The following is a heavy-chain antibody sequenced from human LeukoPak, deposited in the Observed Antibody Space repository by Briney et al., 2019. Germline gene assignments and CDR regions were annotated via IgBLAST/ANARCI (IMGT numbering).Heavy chain of an antibody. CDR2: LRGGGADT. V-gene: IGHV3-23*01. J-gene: IGHJ2*01. Sequence: GGSLGLSCAASGFTFSSYALTWVHQAPGKGLEWVSALRGGGADTYHADSVKGRFTIFRDSSKNTLYLQMNSLRAEDTAVYYCAKEGYQYWYFDLWGRGTLVTVSS. CDR3: AKEGYQYWYFDL. CDR1: GFTFSSYA. D-gene: IGHD5-18*01.